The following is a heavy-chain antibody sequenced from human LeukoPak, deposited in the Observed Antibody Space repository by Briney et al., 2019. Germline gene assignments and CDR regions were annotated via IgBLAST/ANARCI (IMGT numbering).Heavy chain of an antibody. CDR1: GGSISSYY. D-gene: IGHD6-13*01. Sequence: SETLSLTCTVSGGSISSYYWSWIRQPPGKGLEWIGYIYYSGSTNYNPSHKSRVTISVDTSKNQFSLKLSSVTAADTAVYYCARDLSHGGIAAVSNYYYYGMDVWGQGTTVTVSS. V-gene: IGHV4-59*01. J-gene: IGHJ6*02. CDR2: IYYSGST. CDR3: ARDLSHGGIAAVSNYYYYGMDV.